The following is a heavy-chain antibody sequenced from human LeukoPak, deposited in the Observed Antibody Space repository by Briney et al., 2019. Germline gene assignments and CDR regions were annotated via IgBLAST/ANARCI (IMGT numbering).Heavy chain of an antibody. CDR1: GYIFTSYN. CDR2: INPNSGGT. CDR3: ARDVGEYCSSTSCYASDY. D-gene: IGHD2-2*01. V-gene: IGHV1-2*02. Sequence: ASVKVSCKASGYIFTSYNMNWVRQAPGQGLEWMGWINPNSGGTNYAQKFQGRVTMTRDTSISTFYMELSRLRSDDTALYYCARDVGEYCSSTSCYASDYWGQGTLVTVSS. J-gene: IGHJ4*02.